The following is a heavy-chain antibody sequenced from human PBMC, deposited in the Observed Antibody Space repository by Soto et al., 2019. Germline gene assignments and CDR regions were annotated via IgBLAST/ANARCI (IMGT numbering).Heavy chain of an antibody. D-gene: IGHD3-22*01. V-gene: IGHV3-30*18. CDR3: AKDYYYDSSGYLGY. CDR1: GFTFSSYG. CDR2: ISYDGSNK. Sequence: QVQLVESGGGVVQPGRSLRLSCAASGFTFSSYGMHWVRQAPGKGLEWVAVISYDGSNKYYADSVKGRFTISRDNSKNTLYLQMNSLRAEDTAVYYCAKDYYYDSSGYLGYWGQGTLVTVSS. J-gene: IGHJ4*02.